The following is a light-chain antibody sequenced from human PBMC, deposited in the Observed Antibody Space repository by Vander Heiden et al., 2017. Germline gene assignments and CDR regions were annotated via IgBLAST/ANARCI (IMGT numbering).Light chain of an antibody. V-gene: IGLV1-40*01. CDR1: TSTIGAGYD. Sequence: QSVLTQPPSVSGAPGQRGTISCTGSTSTIGAGYDVHWYQQLPGTAPKLLIYDNIHRPSGVPDRFSGSKSGTSASLAITGLQAEDEADYYCQSYDSSLGGHVVFGGGTKLTVL. CDR2: DNI. CDR3: QSYDSSLGGHVV. J-gene: IGLJ2*01.